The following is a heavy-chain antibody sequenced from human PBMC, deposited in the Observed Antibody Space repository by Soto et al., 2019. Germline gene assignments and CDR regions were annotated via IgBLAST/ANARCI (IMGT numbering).Heavy chain of an antibody. CDR2: ISYDGSNK. Sequence: PGGSLRLSCAASGFTFSSYGMHWVRQAPGKGLEWVAVISYDGSNKYYADSVKGRLTISRDNSKNTLYLQMNSLRAEDTAVYYCAKDYLRWSGYYTGIGAFDIWGQGTMVTVSS. V-gene: IGHV3-30*18. J-gene: IGHJ3*02. D-gene: IGHD3-3*01. CDR1: GFTFSSYG. CDR3: AKDYLRWSGYYTGIGAFDI.